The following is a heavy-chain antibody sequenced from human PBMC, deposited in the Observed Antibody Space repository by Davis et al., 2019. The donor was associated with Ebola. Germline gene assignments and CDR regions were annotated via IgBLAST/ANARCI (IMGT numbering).Heavy chain of an antibody. CDR1: GYSFTSYG. D-gene: IGHD2-2*01. CDR3: ALSLGYCSRTNCFSWFDP. V-gene: IGHV1-18*01. Sequence: AASVKVSCKMSGYSFTSYGISWVRQVPGRGLEWLGWISPYNGDTSDSQRVQGRVSLTTDTSTSTVYMELRSLTSDDTAMYYCALSLGYCSRTNCFSWFDPWGQGTLVTVSP. CDR2: ISPYNGDT. J-gene: IGHJ5*02.